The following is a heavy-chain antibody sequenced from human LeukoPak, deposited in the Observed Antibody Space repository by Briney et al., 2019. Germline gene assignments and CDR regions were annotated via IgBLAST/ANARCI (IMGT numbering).Heavy chain of an antibody. J-gene: IGHJ6*03. CDR2: ISAYNGNT. V-gene: IGHV1-18*01. CDR3: ARVPHYYYYMDV. CDR1: GYTFTSYG. Sequence: ASVKVSCKASGYTFTSYGISWVRQAPGQGLEWMGWISAYNGNTNYAQKLQGRVTMTTDTSTSTACMELRSLRSDDTAVYYCARVPHYYYYMDVWGKGTTVTVSS.